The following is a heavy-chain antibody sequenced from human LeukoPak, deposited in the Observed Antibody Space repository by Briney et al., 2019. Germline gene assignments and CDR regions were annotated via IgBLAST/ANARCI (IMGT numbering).Heavy chain of an antibody. D-gene: IGHD5-24*01. J-gene: IGHJ6*03. CDR2: IYIAGNT. CDR3: ARAFSNSYHMDV. Sequence: GGSLRLSCEASGFNVSANYMSWVRQAPGKGLEWVSVIYIAGNTYYTDSVKGRFTISRDNSKNTLCLQMNSLRAEDTAVYYCARAFSNSYHMDVWAKGPRSLSP. V-gene: IGHV3-66*02. CDR1: GFNVSANY.